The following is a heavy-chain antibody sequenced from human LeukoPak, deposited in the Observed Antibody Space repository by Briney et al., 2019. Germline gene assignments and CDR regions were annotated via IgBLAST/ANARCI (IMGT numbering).Heavy chain of an antibody. CDR3: ARSKDILTGYCFDY. CDR1: GGSISSYY. D-gene: IGHD3-9*01. CDR2: IYYGGST. J-gene: IGHJ4*02. Sequence: SETLSLTCTVSGGSISSYYWSWIRQPPGKGLEWIGYIYYGGSTNYNPSLKSRVTISVDTSKNQFSLKLSSVTAADTAVYYCARSKDILTGYCFDYWGQGTLVTVSS. V-gene: IGHV4-59*01.